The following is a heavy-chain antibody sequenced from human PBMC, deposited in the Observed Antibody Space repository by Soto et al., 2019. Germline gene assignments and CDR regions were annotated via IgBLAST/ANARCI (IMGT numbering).Heavy chain of an antibody. CDR1: GGTFSTYA. CDR3: ASGIQLWLRRITNGYSG. Sequence: QVQLVQSGAEVKKPESSVKVSCKAPGGTFSTYAISWVRQAPGQGLEWMGGIIPMFGTANYAQRFQDRVTITADESPNTVDMELGSLRSEDTAVYFCASGIQLWLRRITNGYSGWGQGTLVTVSS. J-gene: IGHJ4*02. D-gene: IGHD5-18*01. CDR2: IIPMFGTA. V-gene: IGHV1-69*12.